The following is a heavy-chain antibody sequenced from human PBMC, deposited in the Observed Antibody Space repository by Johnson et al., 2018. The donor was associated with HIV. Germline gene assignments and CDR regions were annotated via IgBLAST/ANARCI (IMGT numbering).Heavy chain of an antibody. V-gene: IGHV3-11*01. Sequence: QVQLVESGGGLVKPGGSLRLSCAASGFTFSDYYMSWIRQAPGKGLEWISYIGSSGSPIYYADSVRGRFTISRDNAKNSLYLQMNSLKTEDTAVYYCSTGFSSWAFDIWGQGTMVTVSS. D-gene: IGHD6-13*01. CDR1: GFTFSDYY. CDR3: STGFSSWAFDI. CDR2: IGSSGSPI. J-gene: IGHJ3*02.